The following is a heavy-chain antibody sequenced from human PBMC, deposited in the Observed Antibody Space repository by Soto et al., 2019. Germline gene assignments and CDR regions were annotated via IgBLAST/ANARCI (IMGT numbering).Heavy chain of an antibody. V-gene: IGHV4-59*01. Sequence: SETLSLTCSVSGGSISGYYGSWIRQPPGKGLEWIGYIYYSGSTNYNPSLKSRVTISVDTSKNQFSLKLSSVTAADTAVYYCARDWRGYSYGGYYYYGMDVWGQGTTVTVS. J-gene: IGHJ6*02. CDR1: GGSISGYY. CDR3: ARDWRGYSYGGYYYYGMDV. CDR2: IYYSGST. D-gene: IGHD5-18*01.